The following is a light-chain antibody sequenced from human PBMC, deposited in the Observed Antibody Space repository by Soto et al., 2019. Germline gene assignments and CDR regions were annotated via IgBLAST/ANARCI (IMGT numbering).Light chain of an antibody. CDR2: HAS. J-gene: IGKJ4*01. V-gene: IGKV1-5*03. CDR3: QQDQNCSPT. CDR1: HTISSL. Sequence: IQMTQSPSTLSGSVGDRVTITCRASHTISSLLGWYQQRPEKAPKLLIYHASTFKSGVPSRFSGSGSGTDFPLTISSLQPDDFATYHCQQDQNCSPTFGGGANVDI.